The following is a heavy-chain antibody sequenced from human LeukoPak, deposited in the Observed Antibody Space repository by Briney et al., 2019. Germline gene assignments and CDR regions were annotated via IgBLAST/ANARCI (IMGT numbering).Heavy chain of an antibody. J-gene: IGHJ4*02. CDR2: IYYTGGT. Sequence: SETLSLTCTVSGGSIGSDCWTWIRQPPGKGLEYIGYIYYTGGTNYNPSLKSRVTISVDTSKNQFSLKLSSVTAADTAVYFCAKYGNSGWVIDNWGQGTLVTVSS. CDR3: AKYGNSGWVIDN. D-gene: IGHD6-19*01. V-gene: IGHV4-59*08. CDR1: GGSIGSDC.